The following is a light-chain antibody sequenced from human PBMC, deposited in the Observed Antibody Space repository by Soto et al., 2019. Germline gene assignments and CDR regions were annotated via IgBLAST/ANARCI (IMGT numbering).Light chain of an antibody. CDR2: KAS. J-gene: IGKJ2*01. Sequence: DIPMTQSPSTLSASVGDRVTITCRASQSVSTFLAWYQQKPGKAPKLLIYKASTLESEVPSRFSGSGSGTEFTLTISGLQPDDFATYYCQKYHTYPYTFGQGTKLEVK. V-gene: IGKV1-5*03. CDR3: QKYHTYPYT. CDR1: QSVSTF.